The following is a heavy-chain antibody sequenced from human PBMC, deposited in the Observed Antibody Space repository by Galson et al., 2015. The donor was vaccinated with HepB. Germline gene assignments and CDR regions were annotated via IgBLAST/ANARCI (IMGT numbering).Heavy chain of an antibody. J-gene: IGHJ6*03. D-gene: IGHD2-2*01. Sequence: SVKVSCKASGYTFTSYDINWVRQATGQGLEWMGWMNPNSGNTGYAQKFQGRVTMTRNTSISTAYMELSSLRSEDTAVYYCARVGAVVPAAIALSFFRKLADYYYYMDVWGKGTTVTVSS. CDR3: ARVGAVVPAAIALSFFRKLADYYYYMDV. CDR2: MNPNSGNT. V-gene: IGHV1-8*01. CDR1: GYTFTSYD.